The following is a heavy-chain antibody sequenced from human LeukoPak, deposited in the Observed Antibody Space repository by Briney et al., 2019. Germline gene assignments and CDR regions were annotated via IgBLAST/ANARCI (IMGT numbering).Heavy chain of an antibody. D-gene: IGHD3-16*02. CDR3: ARDGVWGSYRYTGSIDY. J-gene: IGHJ4*02. Sequence: GGSLRLSCVASGFTFSSYGMHWVRQAPGKGLEWVAVISYVGSNNYYADSVKGRFTISRDNAKNSLYLQMNSLRAEDTAVYYCARDGVWGSYRYTGSIDYWGQGTLVTVSS. V-gene: IGHV3-30*03. CDR2: ISYVGSNN. CDR1: GFTFSSYG.